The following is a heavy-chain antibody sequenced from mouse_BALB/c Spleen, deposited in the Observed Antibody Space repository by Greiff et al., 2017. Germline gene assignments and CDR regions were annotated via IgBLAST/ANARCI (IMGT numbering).Heavy chain of an antibody. CDR1: GFTFSSYA. J-gene: IGHJ1*01. CDR3: ARANPLWYFDV. Sequence: EVHLVESGGGLVKPGGSLKLSCAASGFTFSSYAMSWVRQTPEKRLEWVASISSGGSTYYPDSVKGRFTISRDNARNILYLQMSSRRSEDTAMYYCARANPLWYFDVWGAGTTVTVSS. CDR2: ISSGGST. V-gene: IGHV5-6-5*01.